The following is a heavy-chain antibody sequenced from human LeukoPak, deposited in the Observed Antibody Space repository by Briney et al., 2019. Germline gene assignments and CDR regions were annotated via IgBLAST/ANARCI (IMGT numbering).Heavy chain of an antibody. Sequence: KPSETLSLTCAVYGGSFSGYYWSWIRQPPGKGLEWIGEINHSGSTYYNPSLKSRVTISVDTSKNQFSLKLSSVTAADTAVYYCARFAGSGAFDIWGQGTMVTVSS. J-gene: IGHJ3*02. V-gene: IGHV4-34*01. D-gene: IGHD1-14*01. CDR2: INHSGST. CDR3: ARFAGSGAFDI. CDR1: GGSFSGYY.